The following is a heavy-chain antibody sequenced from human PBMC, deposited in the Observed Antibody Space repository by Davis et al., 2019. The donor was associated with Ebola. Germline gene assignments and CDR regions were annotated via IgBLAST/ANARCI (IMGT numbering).Heavy chain of an antibody. J-gene: IGHJ4*02. D-gene: IGHD6-19*01. CDR1: GYSINSGYY. CDR2: IDHSGST. V-gene: IGHV4-38-2*01. CDR3: ARLYRSGWYYFDY. Sequence: PSETLSLTCAVSGYSINSGYYWGWIRQPPGKGLESIGNIDHSGSTYYNPSLKSRLIMSVDTSKNQFSLILSTVTAADTAIYYCARLYRSGWYYFDYWGQGTLVTVSS.